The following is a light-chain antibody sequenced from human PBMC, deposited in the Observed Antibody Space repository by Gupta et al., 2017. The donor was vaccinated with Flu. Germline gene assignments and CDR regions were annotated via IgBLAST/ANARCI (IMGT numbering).Light chain of an antibody. J-gene: IGKJ5*01. Sequence: LSQGERATLSCRASLSIYNYLAWYQQKPGQAPRLLIYGASSRATGIPDRFSGSGSGTDFTLTISRLEPEDYAMYYCQQYGTFFGPGTRLEIK. CDR2: GAS. V-gene: IGKV3-20*01. CDR3: QQYGTF. CDR1: LSIYNY.